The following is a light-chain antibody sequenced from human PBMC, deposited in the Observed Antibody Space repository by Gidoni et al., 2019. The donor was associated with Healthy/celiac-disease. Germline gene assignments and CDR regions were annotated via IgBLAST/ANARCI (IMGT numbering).Light chain of an antibody. Sequence: EIVLTQSPTTLSLSPGERATLSCSASQSVSSYLAWYQQKPGQAPTLLIYDASNRATGIPARFSGSGSGTDFTLTISSLEPEDFAVYYCQQHSNWPRTFGQGTKVEIK. V-gene: IGKV3-11*01. CDR2: DAS. J-gene: IGKJ1*01. CDR1: QSVSSY. CDR3: QQHSNWPRT.